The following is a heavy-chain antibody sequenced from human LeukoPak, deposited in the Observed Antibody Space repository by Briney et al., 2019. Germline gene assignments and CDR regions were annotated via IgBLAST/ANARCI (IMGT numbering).Heavy chain of an antibody. D-gene: IGHD3-22*01. CDR2: ISAYNGNT. V-gene: IGHV1-18*01. CDR1: GYTFTSYG. J-gene: IGHJ6*02. Sequence: GASVKVSCKASGYTFTSYGISWVRQAPGQGLEWMGWISAYNGNTNYAQKLQGRVTMTTDTSTSTAYMELRSLRSDDTAVYYCASSGKGSGYYYLDYYYYGMDVWGQGTTVTVSS. CDR3: ASSGKGSGYYYLDYYYYGMDV.